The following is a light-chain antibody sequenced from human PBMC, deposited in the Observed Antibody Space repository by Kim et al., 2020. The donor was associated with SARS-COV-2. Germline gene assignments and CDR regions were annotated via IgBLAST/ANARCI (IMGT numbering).Light chain of an antibody. V-gene: IGKV1-39*01. CDR3: QQSYITPST. CDR1: QSISSH. Sequence: DIQMTQSPSSLSASVGDRVTITCRTTQSISSHLNWYQQKPGRAPKLLISAASTLQGGVPSRFSGSGSETDFTLTISSLQPEDFATYVCQQSYITPSTFGPGTKVDIK. CDR2: AAS. J-gene: IGKJ3*01.